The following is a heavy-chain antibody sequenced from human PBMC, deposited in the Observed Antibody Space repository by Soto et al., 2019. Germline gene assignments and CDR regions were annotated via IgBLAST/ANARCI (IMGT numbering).Heavy chain of an antibody. CDR3: TGDLDDAFDI. J-gene: IGHJ3*02. CDR1: GFTFSSYW. D-gene: IGHD7-27*01. Sequence: GGSLRLSCAASGFTFSSYWMSWVRQAPGKGLEWVANIKQDGSEKYYVDSVKGRFTISRDNAKNSLYLQMNSLRAEDSAVYYCTGDLDDAFDIWGQGTMVTVSS. V-gene: IGHV3-7*03. CDR2: IKQDGSEK.